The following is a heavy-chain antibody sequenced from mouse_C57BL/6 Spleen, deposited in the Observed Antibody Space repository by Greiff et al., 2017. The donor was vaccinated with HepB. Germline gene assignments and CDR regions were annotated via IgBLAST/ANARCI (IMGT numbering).Heavy chain of an antibody. V-gene: IGHV14-4*01. CDR3: TTFRLAGTGFDY. CDR2: IDPENGDT. J-gene: IGHJ2*01. Sequence: EVQLQQSGAELVRPGASVKLSCTASGFNIKDDYMHWVKQRPEQGLEWIGWIDPENGDTEYASKFQGKATITADTSSNTAYLQLSSLTSEDTAVYYCTTFRLAGTGFDYWGQGTTLTVSS. D-gene: IGHD4-1*01. CDR1: GFNIKDDY.